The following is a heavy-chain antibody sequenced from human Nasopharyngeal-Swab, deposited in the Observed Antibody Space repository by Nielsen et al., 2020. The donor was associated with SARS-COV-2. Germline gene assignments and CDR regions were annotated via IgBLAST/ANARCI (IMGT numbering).Heavy chain of an antibody. Sequence: VRQAPGKGLEWLGRIQTIREGAITESAAPVKGRFSISRDDSKNTLYLQMDSLKTEDTAVYYCTTGLRGGYSYGYNYWGQGTLVTVSS. V-gene: IGHV3-15*01. J-gene: IGHJ4*02. CDR3: TTGLRGGYSYGYNY. D-gene: IGHD5-18*01. CDR2: IQTIREGAIT.